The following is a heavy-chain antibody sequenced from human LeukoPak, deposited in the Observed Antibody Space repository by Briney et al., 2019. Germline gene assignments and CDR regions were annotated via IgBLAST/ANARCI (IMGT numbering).Heavy chain of an antibody. CDR3: ARVAPITGDADY. CDR1: GYTFTSYY. D-gene: IGHD7-27*01. CDR2: INPSGGST. Sequence: ASVKVSCKASGYTFTSYYMHWVRRAPGQGLEWMGIINPSGGSTSYAQKFQGRVTMTRDTSTSTVYMELSSLRSEDTAVYYCARVAPITGDADYWGQGTLVTVSS. J-gene: IGHJ4*02. V-gene: IGHV1-46*01.